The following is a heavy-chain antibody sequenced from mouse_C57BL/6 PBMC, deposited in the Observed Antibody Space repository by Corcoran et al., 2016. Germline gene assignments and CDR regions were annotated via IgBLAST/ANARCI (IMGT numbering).Heavy chain of an antibody. V-gene: IGHV9-3*01. D-gene: IGHD2-1*01. CDR3: ARWGNAAWLSY. Sequence: QIQLVQSGPELKKPGETVKISCKASGYTFPTSGMSWVKQAPGKGLKWMGWINTYSGVPTYADDFKGRFAFSLETSASNAYLQFNNLKNEDTATYFCARWGNAAWLSYWGQGTLVTVSA. CDR2: INTYSGVP. J-gene: IGHJ3*01. CDR1: GYTFPTSG.